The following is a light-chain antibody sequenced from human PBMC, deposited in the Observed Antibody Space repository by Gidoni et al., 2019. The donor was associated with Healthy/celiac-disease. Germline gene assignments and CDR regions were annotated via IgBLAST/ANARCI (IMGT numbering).Light chain of an antibody. CDR2: GAS. CDR1: QSVSSN. CDR3: QQYNNWPRGT. J-gene: IGKJ2*01. V-gene: IGKV3-15*01. Sequence: EIVMTQPPATLSVSPGERATLPCRASQSVSSNLAWYQQNPGQAPRRLIYGASTRATGIPARCSGSGSGTEFTLTISSLQSEDFAVDYCQQYNNWPRGTFGQGTKLEIK.